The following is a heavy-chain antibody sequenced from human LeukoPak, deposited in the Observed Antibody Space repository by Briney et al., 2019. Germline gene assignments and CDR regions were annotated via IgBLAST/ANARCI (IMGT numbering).Heavy chain of an antibody. CDR3: AKYMTGYYYNGLDV. D-gene: IGHD3-16*01. J-gene: IGHJ6*02. CDR1: GFTFNTYA. Sequence: GGSLRLSCAASGFTFNTYAMSWVRQAPGKGLEWVSAITGSGGNTWYADSVKGRFTISRDNSKNTLFLQMSSLRAEDTALYYCAKYMTGYYYNGLDVWGQGTTVTVSS. CDR2: ITGSGGNT. V-gene: IGHV3-23*01.